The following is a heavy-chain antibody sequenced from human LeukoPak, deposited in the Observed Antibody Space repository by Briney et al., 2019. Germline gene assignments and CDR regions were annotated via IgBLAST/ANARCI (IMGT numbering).Heavy chain of an antibody. V-gene: IGHV4-38-2*02. Sequence: PSETLSLTCTVSGYSISSGYYWGWIRQPPGKGLEWIGSIYHSGSTYYNPSLKSRVTISVDTSKNQFSLKLSSVTAADTAVYYCARDQKQKSGSYHSDYYYYMDVWGKGTTVTVSS. D-gene: IGHD3-10*01. CDR3: ARDQKQKSGSYHSDYYYYMDV. CDR2: IYHSGST. J-gene: IGHJ6*03. CDR1: GYSISSGYY.